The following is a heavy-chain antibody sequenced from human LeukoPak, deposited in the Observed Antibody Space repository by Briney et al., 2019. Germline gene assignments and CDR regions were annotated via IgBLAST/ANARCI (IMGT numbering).Heavy chain of an antibody. CDR2: IDSSSSTI. J-gene: IGHJ4*02. V-gene: IGHV3-48*01. CDR3: ASPFDY. Sequence: GGSLRLSCAASGFTFSSYSMNWVRQAPGKGLEWVSYIDSSSSTIYYADSVKGRFTISRDNAKNSLYLQMNSLRAEDTAVYYCASPFDYWGQGTLITVSS. CDR1: GFTFSSYS.